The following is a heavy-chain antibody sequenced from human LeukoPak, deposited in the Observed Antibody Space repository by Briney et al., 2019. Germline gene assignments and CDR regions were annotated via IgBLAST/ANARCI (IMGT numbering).Heavy chain of an antibody. CDR3: ARTISYCSGGSCYPYYYYGMDV. Sequence: PSETLSLTCTVSGGSISSSSYYWGWIRQPPGKGLEWIGSIYYSGSTYYNPSLKSRVTISVDTSKNQFSLKLSSVTAADTAVYYCARTISYCSGGSCYPYYYYGMDVWGQGTTVTVSS. V-gene: IGHV4-39*07. CDR2: IYYSGST. CDR1: GGSISSSSYY. J-gene: IGHJ6*02. D-gene: IGHD2-15*01.